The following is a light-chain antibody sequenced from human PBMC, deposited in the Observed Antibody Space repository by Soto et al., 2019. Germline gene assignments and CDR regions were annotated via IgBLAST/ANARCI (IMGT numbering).Light chain of an antibody. V-gene: IGKV1-5*03. Sequence: DIQMTQSPSTLSASVGDRVTITCRASQTISSWLAWYQQKPGKAPKLLIYKASTVKSGVPSRFSGSGSGTEFTLTISSLQPDDFATYYCQHYNSYSEAFGQGTKVDNK. CDR1: QTISSW. CDR2: KAS. CDR3: QHYNSYSEA. J-gene: IGKJ1*01.